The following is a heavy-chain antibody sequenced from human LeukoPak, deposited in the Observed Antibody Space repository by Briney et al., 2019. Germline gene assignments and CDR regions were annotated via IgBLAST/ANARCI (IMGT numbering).Heavy chain of an antibody. V-gene: IGHV3-30*18. J-gene: IGHJ4*02. CDR3: AKCPSGVLRYFAPIDN. CDR1: KFXFSNYG. CDR2: ISSDGSNK. Sequence: PGGSLRLSCAASKFXFSNYGIHWVRQAPGKGLEWVAVISSDGSNKYYADSVKGRFTISRDNSKNTLYLQMNSLRAEDTAVYYCAKCPSGVLRYFAPIDNWGQGTLVTVSS. D-gene: IGHD3-9*01.